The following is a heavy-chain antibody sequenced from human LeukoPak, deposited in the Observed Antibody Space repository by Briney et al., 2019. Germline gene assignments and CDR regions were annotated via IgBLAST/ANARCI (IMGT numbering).Heavy chain of an antibody. V-gene: IGHV3-30*18. CDR1: GFTFNTYG. CDR2: ISYDASNK. J-gene: IGHJ4*02. CDR3: AKGVGGYTIGYYFDY. Sequence: GRSLRLSCAASGFTFNTYGMHWVRQAPGKGLEWVAVISYDASNKNYADPVKGRFTISRDYSKNTVYLQMNSLRAEDTAVYFCAKGVGGYTIGYYFDYWGQGTPVTVLS. D-gene: IGHD5-18*01.